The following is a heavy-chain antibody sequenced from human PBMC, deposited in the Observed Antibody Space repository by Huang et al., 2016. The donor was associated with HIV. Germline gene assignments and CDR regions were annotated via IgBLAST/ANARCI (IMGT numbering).Heavy chain of an antibody. CDR1: GFPFNYAW. Sequence: EVQLVQSGGDLVKPGGSLRLSCAVSGFPFNYAWMTWVRQAPGKGLEWVGGIKAKSDGETTDYAAAVKGRFTISRDYSRKTLYLEMNSLKDEDTAVYYCTTQYYDTDVRSAVSYWGQGTLVTVSS. CDR2: IKAKSDGETT. CDR3: TTQYYDTDVRSAVSY. J-gene: IGHJ4*02. V-gene: IGHV3-15*01. D-gene: IGHD3-16*01.